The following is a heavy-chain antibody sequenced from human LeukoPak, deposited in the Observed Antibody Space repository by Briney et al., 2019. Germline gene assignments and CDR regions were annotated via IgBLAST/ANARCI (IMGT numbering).Heavy chain of an antibody. CDR2: ISGSGGST. CDR3: AKYPVAYTSGWYLDY. CDR1: GFTFSRNA. Sequence: PGGSLRLSCAASGFTFSRNAVNWVRQAPGKGLEWVSTISGSGGSTYYADSVKGRFTISRDNFKSTLYLQMNNLRAEDTALYYCAKYPVAYTSGWYLDYWGQGTLVTVSS. D-gene: IGHD6-19*01. J-gene: IGHJ4*02. V-gene: IGHV3-23*01.